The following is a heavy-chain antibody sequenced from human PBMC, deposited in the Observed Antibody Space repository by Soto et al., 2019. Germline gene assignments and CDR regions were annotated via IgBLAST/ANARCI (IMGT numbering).Heavy chain of an antibody. CDR3: ASACSSTSGHEIGGHAFDI. D-gene: IGHD2-2*01. V-gene: IGHV1-18*01. J-gene: IGHJ3*02. CDR1: GYTFTSYG. CDR2: ISAYNGNT. Sequence: QVPLVQSGAEVKKHGASVKVSCKASGYTFTSYGISWVRQAPGKGLEWMGWISAYNGNTNYAQKLQGRVTLTTDTSTSTAYMELRSLRSDDTAVYYCASACSSTSGHEIGGHAFDIWTRGTMVTFCS.